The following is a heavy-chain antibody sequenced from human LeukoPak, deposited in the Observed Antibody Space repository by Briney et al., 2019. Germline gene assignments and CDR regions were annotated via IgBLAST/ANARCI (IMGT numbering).Heavy chain of an antibody. D-gene: IGHD3-22*01. J-gene: IGHJ2*01. V-gene: IGHV3-7*01. Sequence: PGGSLRLSCAASGFTSSTYWMSWVRQAPGKGLEWVASIKQDGSETYYVDSVKGRFTLSRDNAKNSLYLQMNSLRADDTAVYYCARDRDSRWDFDLWGRSTLVTVSS. CDR1: GFTSSTYW. CDR2: IKQDGSET. CDR3: ARDRDSRWDFDL.